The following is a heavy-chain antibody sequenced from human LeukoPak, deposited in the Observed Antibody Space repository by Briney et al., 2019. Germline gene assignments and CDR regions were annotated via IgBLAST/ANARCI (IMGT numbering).Heavy chain of an antibody. Sequence: ASVKVSCKASGDTFTTYGINWVRQAPGQGLEWMGWISTDNGDTNYAQKVRGRATMTTDTSTSTTYMELRSLRSDDTAVYYCARGRRVDLEPRIFDYWGQGTLVTVSS. CDR1: GDTFTTYG. D-gene: IGHD3-3*01. V-gene: IGHV1-18*01. CDR3: ARGRRVDLEPRIFDY. J-gene: IGHJ4*02. CDR2: ISTDNGDT.